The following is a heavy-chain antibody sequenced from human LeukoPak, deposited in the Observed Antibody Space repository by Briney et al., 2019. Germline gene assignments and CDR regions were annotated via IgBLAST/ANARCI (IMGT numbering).Heavy chain of an antibody. CDR3: ANSGLNRFEY. D-gene: IGHD2-15*01. CDR2: IRYDGSNK. Sequence: GGSLRLSCAASGFTFSSYGMHWVRQAPGKGLEWVAFIRYDGSNKYYADSVKGRLSISRDNSKNTLYLQVNSLRADDTAVYYCANSGLNRFEYWGQGALVTVSS. CDR1: GFTFSSYG. V-gene: IGHV3-30*02. J-gene: IGHJ4*02.